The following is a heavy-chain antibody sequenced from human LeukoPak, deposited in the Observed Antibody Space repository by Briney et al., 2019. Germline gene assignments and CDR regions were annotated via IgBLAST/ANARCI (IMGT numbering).Heavy chain of an antibody. CDR2: IGTLADT. CDR3: ARGLMEYCDQTRCPFDS. D-gene: IGHD3-16*01. V-gene: IGHV3-13*04. J-gene: IGHJ4*02. CDR1: GFTFSNFD. Sequence: PGGSLRLSCSASGFTFSNFDMHWVRQTPEEGLEWVSSIGTLADTFYAGSVKGRFSISRDNDKNSVYLQMNSLRAADTAVYYCARGLMEYCDQTRCPFDSWGQGILVTVSS.